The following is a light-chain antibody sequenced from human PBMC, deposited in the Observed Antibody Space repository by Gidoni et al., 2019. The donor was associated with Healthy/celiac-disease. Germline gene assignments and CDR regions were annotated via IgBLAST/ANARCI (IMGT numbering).Light chain of an antibody. CDR3: MQALQTRT. V-gene: IGKV2-28*01. CDR2: LGS. Sequence: DIVMTPSRLTLPVTPGEPASISCRSSQSLLHSNGYNYLDWYLQKPGQSPQLLIYLGSNRASGVPDRFSGSGSGTDFTLKISRVEAEDVGVYYCMQALQTRTFGQGTKVEIK. CDR1: QSLLHSNGYNY. J-gene: IGKJ1*01.